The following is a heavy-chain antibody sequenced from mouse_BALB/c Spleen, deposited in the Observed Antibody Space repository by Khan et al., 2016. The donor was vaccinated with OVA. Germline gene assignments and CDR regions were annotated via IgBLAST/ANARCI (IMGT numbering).Heavy chain of an antibody. Sequence: EVELVESGGGLVQPGGSRKLSCAASGFIFSDYGMAWVRQAPGKGPEWVAFISDLAYTFYYADTVTGRFTISRENAKNTLYLEMSSLRSEDTAIYYCARGGGTAPFAYWGLGTLVTVSA. V-gene: IGHV5-15*02. CDR1: GFIFSDYG. D-gene: IGHD1-2*01. CDR2: ISDLAYTF. CDR3: ARGGGTAPFAY. J-gene: IGHJ3*01.